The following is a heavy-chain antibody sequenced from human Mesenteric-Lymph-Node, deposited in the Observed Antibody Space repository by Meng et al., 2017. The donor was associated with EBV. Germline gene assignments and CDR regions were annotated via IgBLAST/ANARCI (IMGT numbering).Heavy chain of an antibody. Sequence: QLQLPESGPGLGKPSETLSLTCTVSGDSISRSDNYWGWIRQPPGRGLEWIGSLFYTGSIYYNPSLKSRVAISVDRSKNQFYLRLSSVTAADTAVYYCAKDSRNYENSWLDPWGQGTLVTVSS. CDR2: LFYTGSI. D-gene: IGHD1-7*01. V-gene: IGHV4-39*07. J-gene: IGHJ5*02. CDR3: AKDSRNYENSWLDP. CDR1: GDSISRSDNY.